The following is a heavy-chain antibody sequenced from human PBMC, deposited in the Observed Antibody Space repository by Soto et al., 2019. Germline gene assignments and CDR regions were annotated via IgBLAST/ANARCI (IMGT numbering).Heavy chain of an antibody. CDR1: GFTFSDSY. CDR2: ISYDGSNK. CDR3: AKDGSVGALDY. D-gene: IGHD1-26*01. J-gene: IGHJ4*02. Sequence: GGSLRLSCAASGFTFSDSYMSWIRQAPGKGLEWVAVISYDGSNKYYADSVKGRFTISRDNSKNTLYLQMNSLRAEDTAVYYCAKDGSVGALDYWGQGTLVTVSS. V-gene: IGHV3-30*18.